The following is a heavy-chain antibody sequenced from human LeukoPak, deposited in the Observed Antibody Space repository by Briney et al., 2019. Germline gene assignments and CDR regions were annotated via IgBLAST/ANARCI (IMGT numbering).Heavy chain of an antibody. V-gene: IGHV1-2*06. CDR3: AFPSEWELSVVYFDY. CDR1: GYTFTGYY. D-gene: IGHD1-26*01. CDR2: INPNSGGT. J-gene: IGHJ4*02. Sequence: PGGSLRLSCAASGYTFTGYYMHWVRQAPGQGLEWMGRINPNSGGTNYAQKFQGRVTMTRDTSISTAYMELSRLRSDDTAVYYCAFPSEWELSVVYFDYWGQGTLVTVSS.